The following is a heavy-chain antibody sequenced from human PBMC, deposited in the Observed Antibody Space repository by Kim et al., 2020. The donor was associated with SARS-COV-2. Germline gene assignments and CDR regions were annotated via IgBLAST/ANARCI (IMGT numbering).Heavy chain of an antibody. CDR2: IYYSGST. J-gene: IGHJ4*02. CDR1: GVSISSSSYY. Sequence: AETLSLTCTVSGVSISSSSYYWGWIRQPPGKGREWIGSIYYSGSTYYNPSLKSRVTISVDTSKNQISLQLISVTAADTAVYYCAIWNNYYDSSGYYYPYYFDYWGQGTLVTVSS. V-gene: IGHV4-39*01. CDR3: AIWNNYYDSSGYYYPYYFDY. D-gene: IGHD3-22*01.